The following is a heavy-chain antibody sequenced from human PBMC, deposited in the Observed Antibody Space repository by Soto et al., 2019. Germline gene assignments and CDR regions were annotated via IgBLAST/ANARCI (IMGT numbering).Heavy chain of an antibody. V-gene: IGHV2-5*02. CDR2: IYWDDAK. CDR3: AHAYGGRSLY. Sequence: QITLKESGPTLVKPTQTLTLTCTFSGFSLSTSRVGVGWIRQPPGKALEWLAVIYWDDAKTYRPSLKIRRTIXXDNSKNQVALTMTNMDPVDTATYYCAHAYGGRSLYWGQGTLVTVSS. J-gene: IGHJ4*02. D-gene: IGHD1-26*01. CDR1: GFSLSTSRVG.